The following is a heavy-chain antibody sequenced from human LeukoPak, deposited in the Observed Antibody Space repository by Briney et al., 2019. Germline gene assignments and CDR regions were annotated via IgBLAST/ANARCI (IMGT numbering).Heavy chain of an antibody. CDR3: ARDRTDDSSGYPFFDY. CDR1: GFTFSSYW. J-gene: IGHJ4*02. CDR2: IKQDGSEK. D-gene: IGHD3-22*01. Sequence: GGSLRLSCAASGFTFSSYWMSWVRQAPGKGLEWVANIKQDGSEKYYVDSVKGRFTISRDNAKNSLYLQMNSLRAEDTAVYYCARDRTDDSSGYPFFDYWGQGTLVTVSS. V-gene: IGHV3-7*01.